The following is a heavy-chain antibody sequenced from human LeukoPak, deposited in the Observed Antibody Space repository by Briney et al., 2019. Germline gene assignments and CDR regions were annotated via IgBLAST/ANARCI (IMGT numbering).Heavy chain of an antibody. CDR3: ARVAGTPLANYFDY. J-gene: IGHJ4*02. V-gene: IGHV3-74*01. D-gene: IGHD6-13*01. CDR2: MSDDGTVT. Sequence: QSGGSLRLSCEVSGLPFSRSWMHWVRQLPGRGLMWVSSMSDDGTVTTYADSVKGRFTISRDNAKNSLYLQMNSLRAEDTAVYYCARVAGTPLANYFDYWGQGTLVTVSS. CDR1: GLPFSRSW.